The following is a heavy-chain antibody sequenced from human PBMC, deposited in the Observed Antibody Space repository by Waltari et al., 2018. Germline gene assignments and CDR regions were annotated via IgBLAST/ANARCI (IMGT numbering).Heavy chain of an antibody. V-gene: IGHV3-73*01. CDR3: SGGEVTGTDF. CDR2: IRREPYNYAT. J-gene: IGHJ4*02. Sequence: EVQVVESGGGLVQPGGSLKLSCATSGFSSGGSSIHWVRQTSGKGLEWVGRIRREPYNYATAYSASVKGRFTISRDDSKNTAYLQMNSLMTEDTAVYYCSGGEVTGTDFWGQGTLVTVSS. CDR1: GFSSGGSS. D-gene: IGHD6-19*01.